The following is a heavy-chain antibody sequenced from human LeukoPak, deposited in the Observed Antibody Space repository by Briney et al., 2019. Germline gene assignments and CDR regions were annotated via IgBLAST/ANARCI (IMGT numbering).Heavy chain of an antibody. V-gene: IGHV3-53*01. D-gene: IGHD1-26*01. J-gene: IGHJ6*02. Sequence: GGSLRLSCAASGFTVSSDYMNWVRQAPGKGREWVSVIQSGGTTYYADSVKGRFTISRDISKNTLYLQMDSLRAEDTAVYYCAREPWGAKGAAWGMDVWGQGTTVTVSS. CDR3: AREPWGAKGAAWGMDV. CDR1: GFTVSSDY. CDR2: IQSGGTT.